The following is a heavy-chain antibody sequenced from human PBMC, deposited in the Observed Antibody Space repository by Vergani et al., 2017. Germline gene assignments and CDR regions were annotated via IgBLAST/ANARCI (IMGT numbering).Heavy chain of an antibody. V-gene: IGHV3-49*03. CDR3: TSYAVTIWEHIVVVTXPPVYYYYCYGMDV. D-gene: IGHD2-21*02. J-gene: IGHJ6*02. CDR1: GFTFGDYA. Sequence: EVQLVESGGGLVQPGRSLRLSCTASGFTFGDYAMSWFRQAPGKGLEWVGFIRSKAYGGTTEYAASVKGRFTISRDDSKSIAYLQMNSLKTEDTAVYYCTSYAVTIWEHIVVVTXPPVYYYYCYGMDVWGQGTTVTVSS. CDR2: IRSKAYGGTT.